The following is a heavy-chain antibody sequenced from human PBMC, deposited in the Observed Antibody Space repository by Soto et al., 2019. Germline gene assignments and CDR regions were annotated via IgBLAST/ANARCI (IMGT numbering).Heavy chain of an antibody. D-gene: IGHD3-9*01. J-gene: IGHJ3*02. CDR2: ISGSGGST. CDR3: AKGLIRYFVGEDDAFDI. V-gene: IGHV3-23*01. CDR1: GFTFSSYA. Sequence: EVQLLESGGGLVQPGGSLRLSCAASGFTFSSYAMSWVRQAPGKGLEWVSAISGSGGSTYYADSVKGRFTISRDNSKTTLYLQINSLRAEDTAVYYCAKGLIRYFVGEDDAFDIWGQGTMVTVSS.